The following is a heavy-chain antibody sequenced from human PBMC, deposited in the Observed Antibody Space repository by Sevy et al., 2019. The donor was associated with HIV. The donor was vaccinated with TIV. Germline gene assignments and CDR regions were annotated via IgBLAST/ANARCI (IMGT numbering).Heavy chain of an antibody. J-gene: IGHJ3*02. V-gene: IGHV3-23*01. CDR1: GFTFSSYA. D-gene: IGHD5-12*01. CDR2: ISGSGGST. Sequence: GGSLRLSCAASGFTFSSYAMSWVRQAPGKGLEWVSAISGSGGSTYYADSVKGRFTISRDNSKNTLYPQMNSLRAEDTAVYYCAKDREMATITLGAFDIWGQGTMVTVSS. CDR3: AKDREMATITLGAFDI.